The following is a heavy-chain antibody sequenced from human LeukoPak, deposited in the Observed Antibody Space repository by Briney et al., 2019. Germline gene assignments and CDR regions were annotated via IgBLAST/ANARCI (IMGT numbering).Heavy chain of an antibody. Sequence: PSETLSLTCAVYGGSFSGYYWSWIRQPPGKGLEWIGEINHSGSTNYNPSLKSRVTISVDTSKNQFSLKLSSVTAADTAVYYCARRRATFRNFDYWGQGTLVTASS. V-gene: IGHV4-34*01. CDR2: INHSGST. J-gene: IGHJ4*02. CDR3: ARRRATFRNFDY. CDR1: GGSFSGYY.